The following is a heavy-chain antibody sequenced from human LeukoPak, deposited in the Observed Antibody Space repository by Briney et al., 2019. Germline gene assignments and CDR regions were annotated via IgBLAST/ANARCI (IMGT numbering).Heavy chain of an antibody. CDR2: IYTSGST. CDR1: GGSISSGSYY. J-gene: IGHJ4*02. Sequence: PSETLSLTCTVSGGSISSGSYYWSWIRQPAGRGLEWIGRIYTSGSTNYNPSLKSRVTISVDTSKNQFSLKLSSVTAADTAVYYCARASPSYYYGSGSYHTQDYWGQGTLVTVSS. V-gene: IGHV4-61*02. D-gene: IGHD3-10*01. CDR3: ARASPSYYYGSGSYHTQDY.